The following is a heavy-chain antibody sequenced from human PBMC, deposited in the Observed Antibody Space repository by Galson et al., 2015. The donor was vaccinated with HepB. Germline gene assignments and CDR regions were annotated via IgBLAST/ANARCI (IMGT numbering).Heavy chain of an antibody. Sequence: SVKVSCKVSGYTLTELSMHWVRQAPGKGLEWMGGFDPEDGETIYAQKFQGRVTMTEDTSTDTAYMELSSLRSEDTAVYYCATDLRYFDSGGYGMDVWGQGTTVTVSS. D-gene: IGHD3-9*01. CDR1: GYTLTELS. CDR3: ATDLRYFDSGGYGMDV. J-gene: IGHJ6*02. V-gene: IGHV1-24*01. CDR2: FDPEDGET.